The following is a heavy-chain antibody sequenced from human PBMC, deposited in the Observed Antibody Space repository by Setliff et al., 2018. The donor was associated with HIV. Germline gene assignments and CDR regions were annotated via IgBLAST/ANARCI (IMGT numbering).Heavy chain of an antibody. D-gene: IGHD3-10*01. J-gene: IGHJ4*02. Sequence: PGGSLRLSCAASGFIFKTYWMHWVRQVPGKGLVWVSRINEQGGITDYADSVKGRFTISRDNAKNTLYLQMHSLRAEDTAIYYCTRDIGGIDSYWGQGAMGTVSS. CDR3: TRDIGGIDSY. V-gene: IGHV3-74*01. CDR2: INEQGGIT. CDR1: GFIFKTYW.